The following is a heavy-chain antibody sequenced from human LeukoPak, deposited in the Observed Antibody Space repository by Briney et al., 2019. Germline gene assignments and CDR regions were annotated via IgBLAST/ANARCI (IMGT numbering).Heavy chain of an antibody. D-gene: IGHD1-26*01. V-gene: IGHV1-69*04. CDR3: ARDRSGSYYEWDNWFDP. J-gene: IGHJ5*02. Sequence: GASVKVSCKASGGTFSSYAISWVRQAPGQGLEWMGRIIPILGIANYAQKFQGRVTITADKSTSTAYMELSSLRSEDTAVYYCARDRSGSYYEWDNWFDPWGQGTLVTVSS. CDR2: IIPILGIA. CDR1: GGTFSSYA.